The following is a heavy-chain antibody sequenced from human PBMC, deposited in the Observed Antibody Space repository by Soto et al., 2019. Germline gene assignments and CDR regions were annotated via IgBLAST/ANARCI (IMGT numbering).Heavy chain of an antibody. D-gene: IGHD1-26*01. V-gene: IGHV1-2*02. Sequence: VQLVQSGAEVKKPGASVKVSCKASGYTFIGHFMHWVRQAPGQGLEWVGCINPNSAATKYAERVHGRVTMTTDTSISTAYMELSRLTSDDSAFYYCVRDPGGSDGHWGQGTQVTVSS. J-gene: IGHJ1*01. CDR3: VRDPGGSDGH. CDR2: INPNSAAT. CDR1: GYTFIGHF.